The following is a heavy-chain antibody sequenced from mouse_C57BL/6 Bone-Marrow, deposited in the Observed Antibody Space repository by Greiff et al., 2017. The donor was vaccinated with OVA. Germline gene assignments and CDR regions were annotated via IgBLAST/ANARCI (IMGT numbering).Heavy chain of an antibody. D-gene: IGHD2-3*01. CDR3: ARNDGYPLYFDY. V-gene: IGHV1-85*01. CDR1: GYTFTSYD. CDR2: IYPRDGSN. Sequence: QVQLKQSGPELVKPGASVKLSCKASGYTFTSYDINWVKQRPGQGLEWIGWIYPRDGSNKYNEKFKGKATLTVDTSSSTAYMELHSLTSEDSAVYFCARNDGYPLYFDYWGQGTTLTVSS. J-gene: IGHJ2*01.